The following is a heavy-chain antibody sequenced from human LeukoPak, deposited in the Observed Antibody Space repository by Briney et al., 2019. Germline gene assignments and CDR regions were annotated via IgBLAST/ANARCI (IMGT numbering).Heavy chain of an antibody. D-gene: IGHD2-2*01. CDR1: GGSISSSSYY. J-gene: IGHJ3*02. CDR3: ARVSCSSTSCNDAFDI. Sequence: SETLSLTCTVSGGSISSSSYYWGWIRQPPGKGLEWIGSIYYSGSTYYSPSLKSRVTMSVDTSKNQFSLKLSSVTAADTAVYYCARVSCSSTSCNDAFDIWGQGTMVTVSS. CDR2: IYYSGST. V-gene: IGHV4-39*07.